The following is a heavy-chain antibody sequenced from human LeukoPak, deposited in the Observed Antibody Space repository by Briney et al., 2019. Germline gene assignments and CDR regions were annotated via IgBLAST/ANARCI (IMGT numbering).Heavy chain of an antibody. Sequence: PGGPLRLSCVVSGMTFERHGMHWVRQPPGKGLEWVAFIRYDGSNKYYADSVKGRFTISRDNSKNTLYLQMNSLRAEDTAVYYCARAFGSDLAYAPPHYWGQGTLVTVSS. CDR2: IRYDGSNK. J-gene: IGHJ4*02. CDR1: GMTFERHG. V-gene: IGHV3-30*02. D-gene: IGHD3-3*01. CDR3: ARAFGSDLAYAPPHY.